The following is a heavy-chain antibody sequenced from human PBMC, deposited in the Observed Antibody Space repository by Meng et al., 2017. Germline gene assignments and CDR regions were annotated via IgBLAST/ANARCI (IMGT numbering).Heavy chain of an antibody. Sequence: GESLKISCAASGFTFDDYAMHWVRQAPGKGLEWVSLISWDGGSTYYADSVKGRFTISRDNSKNSLYLQMNSLRAEDTALYYCGKDGYGDYYGMDVWGQGTTVTVSS. V-gene: IGHV3-43D*03. J-gene: IGHJ6*02. D-gene: IGHD4-17*01. CDR1: GFTFDDYA. CDR3: GKDGYGDYYGMDV. CDR2: ISWDGGST.